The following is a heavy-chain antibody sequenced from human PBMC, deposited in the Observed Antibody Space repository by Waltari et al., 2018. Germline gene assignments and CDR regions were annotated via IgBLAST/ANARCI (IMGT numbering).Heavy chain of an antibody. CDR2: IYHSGNT. CDR3: ARGTHGFDP. CDR1: RASIRSGDYY. Sequence: QVTLPESGPGLAGPSQTLPLTCTGFRASIRSGDYYWGWIRQPPGKGLEWIGFIYHSGNTHYNPSLKSRITMSVDTSKNQFSLNLNSVNAADTAVYYCARGTHGFDPWGQGTLVTVSS. J-gene: IGHJ5*02. V-gene: IGHV4-30-4*08.